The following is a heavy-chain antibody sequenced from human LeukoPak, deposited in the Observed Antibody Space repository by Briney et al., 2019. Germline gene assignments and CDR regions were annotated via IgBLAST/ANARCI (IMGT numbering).Heavy chain of an antibody. CDR3: ARDEDIVVVPAATLDY. V-gene: IGHV1-69*04. D-gene: IGHD2-2*01. CDR2: IIPILGIA. CDR1: GGTFSSYA. Sequence: GASVKVSCKASGGTFSSYAISWVRQAPGQGLEWMGRIIPILGIANYAQKFQGRVTITADKSTSTAYMELSSLRSEDTAVYYCARDEDIVVVPAATLDYWGQGTLVTVSS. J-gene: IGHJ4*02.